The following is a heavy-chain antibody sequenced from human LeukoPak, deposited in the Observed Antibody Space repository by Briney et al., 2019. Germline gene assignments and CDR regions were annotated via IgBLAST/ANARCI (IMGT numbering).Heavy chain of an antibody. CDR1: GGTFSSYA. J-gene: IGHJ4*02. CDR2: IIPIFGTA. D-gene: IGHD3-9*01. CDR3: ARVHFDWLLHDY. Sequence: GASVKVSCKASGGTFSSYAISWVRQAPGQGLEWMGGIIPIFGTANYAQKFQGRVTITADKSTSTAYMELRSLRSDDTAVYYCARVHFDWLLHDYWGQGTLVTVSS. V-gene: IGHV1-69*06.